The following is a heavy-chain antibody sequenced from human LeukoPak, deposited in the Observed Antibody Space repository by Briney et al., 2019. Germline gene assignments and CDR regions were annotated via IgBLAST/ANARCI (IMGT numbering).Heavy chain of an antibody. J-gene: IGHJ4*02. Sequence: SETLSLTCAVYGGSFSGYYWSWIRQPPGKGLEWIGEINHSGSTNYNPSLKSRVTISVDTSKNQFSLKLSSVTAADTAVYYCARGGRYCSSTSCSYHGGFDYWGQGTLVTVSS. D-gene: IGHD2-2*01. CDR2: INHSGST. CDR3: ARGGRYCSSTSCSYHGGFDY. CDR1: GGSFSGYY. V-gene: IGHV4-34*01.